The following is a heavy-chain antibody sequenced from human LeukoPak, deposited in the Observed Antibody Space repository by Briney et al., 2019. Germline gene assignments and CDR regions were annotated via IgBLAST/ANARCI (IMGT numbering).Heavy chain of an antibody. Sequence: TGGSLRLSCAASGFTFSSYAMSWVRQAPGKGLEWVSAISGSGGSTYYADSVQGRFTISRDKSKNTLYLQMNNLRAEDTAVYHCATSKTVLTSPFDYWGQGTLVTVSS. V-gene: IGHV3-23*01. CDR2: ISGSGGST. CDR3: ATSKTVLTSPFDY. J-gene: IGHJ4*02. D-gene: IGHD4/OR15-4a*01. CDR1: GFTFSSYA.